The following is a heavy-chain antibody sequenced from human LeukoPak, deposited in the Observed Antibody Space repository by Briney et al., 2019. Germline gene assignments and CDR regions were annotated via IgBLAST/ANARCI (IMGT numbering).Heavy chain of an antibody. CDR2: IWYDGSNK. Sequence: GGSLRLSCAASGFTFSSYGMHWVRQAPGKGREWVAVIWYDGSNKYYADSVKGRFTISRDNSKNTLYLQMNSLRAEDTAVYYCARFNYDILTGSHGVFDYWGQGTLVTVSS. J-gene: IGHJ4*02. CDR3: ARFNYDILTGSHGVFDY. V-gene: IGHV3-33*01. D-gene: IGHD3-9*01. CDR1: GFTFSSYG.